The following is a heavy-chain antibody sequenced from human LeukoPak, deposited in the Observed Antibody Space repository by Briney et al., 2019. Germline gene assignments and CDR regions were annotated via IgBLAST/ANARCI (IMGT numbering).Heavy chain of an antibody. CDR1: GYTFTTCD. Sequence: ASVKVSCTASGYTFTTCDINWVRQAPGQGLEWLGWMNPNSGNTGYAQSFQGRVTMTRDTSISTAYMELSNLRPEDTAIYYCTRGSSGRRDYWGQGTLVTVSS. V-gene: IGHV1-8*01. CDR3: TRGSSGRRDY. J-gene: IGHJ4*02. D-gene: IGHD6-19*01. CDR2: MNPNSGNT.